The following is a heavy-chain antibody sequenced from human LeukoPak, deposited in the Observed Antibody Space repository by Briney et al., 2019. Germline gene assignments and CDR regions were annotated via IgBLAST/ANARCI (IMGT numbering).Heavy chain of an antibody. CDR2: IIPILGIA. Sequence: GASVKVSCKASGGTFSSCAISWVRQAPGQGLEWMGRIIPILGIANYAQKFQGRVTITADKSTSTAYMELSSLRSEDTAVYYCVLSLGAWDFDYWGQGTLVTVSS. V-gene: IGHV1-69*04. J-gene: IGHJ4*02. CDR1: GGTFSSCA. CDR3: VLSLGAWDFDY. D-gene: IGHD2/OR15-2a*01.